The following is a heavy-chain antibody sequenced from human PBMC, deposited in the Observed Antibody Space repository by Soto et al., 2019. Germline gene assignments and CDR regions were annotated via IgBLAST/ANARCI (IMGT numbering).Heavy chain of an antibody. D-gene: IGHD1-7*01. CDR3: ARAPRELLAEGPLSLYYSYGLDV. V-gene: IGHV4-34*12. Sequence: QVHLQQWGAGLLKPSGTLSLTCAVSGGSFSDAFWSWVRQSPGRGLEWIGEVFHTGNTNYNPSLKSRDTLSVDTAKNQFYLRLTSVTAANSPVYYCARAPRELLAEGPLSLYYSYGLDVWGQGTTVTVSS. CDR2: VFHTGNT. CDR1: GGSFSDAF. J-gene: IGHJ6*02.